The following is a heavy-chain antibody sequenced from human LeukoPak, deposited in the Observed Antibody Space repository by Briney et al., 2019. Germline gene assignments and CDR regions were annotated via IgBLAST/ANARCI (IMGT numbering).Heavy chain of an antibody. D-gene: IGHD6-13*01. CDR2: INRDGGLT. CDR3: AREEHRLAEAGTSAFDL. J-gene: IGHJ3*01. CDR1: GFTFSENW. Sequence: PGGSVRLSCVASGFTFSENWMHWVRQAPGKGLAWGSHINRDGGLTNYADSVKGRFTISRDNARNTVYLPMSSLRVEDTAIYFCAREEHRLAEAGTSAFDLGGQGTLVTVSP. V-gene: IGHV3-74*01.